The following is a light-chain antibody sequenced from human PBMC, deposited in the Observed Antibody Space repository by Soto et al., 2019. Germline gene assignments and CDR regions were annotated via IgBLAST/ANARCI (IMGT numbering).Light chain of an antibody. Sequence: QSALTQPPSASGSPGQSVTISCTGTSSDVGAYNSVSWYQQHPGKAPKLVIYEVTKRPSGVPDRFSGSKSDNTASLTVSGLQAEDEADYFCSSFAGYHNLYVFGTGTKVTVL. CDR1: SSDVGAYNS. J-gene: IGLJ1*01. CDR3: SSFAGYHNLYV. V-gene: IGLV2-8*01. CDR2: EVT.